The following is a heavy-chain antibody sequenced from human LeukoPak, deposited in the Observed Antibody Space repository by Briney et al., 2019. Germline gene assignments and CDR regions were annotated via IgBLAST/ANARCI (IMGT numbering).Heavy chain of an antibody. CDR3: ARGPVAYYYGSGTGGMEV. CDR1: GFTFSSYG. V-gene: IGHV3-33*01. D-gene: IGHD3-10*01. J-gene: IGHJ6*04. CDR2: IWYDGSNK. Sequence: GGSLRLSCAASGFTFSSYGMHWVRQAPGKGLEWVAVIWYDGSNKYYADSVKGRFTITRDNSKNTLYLQMNSLRAEDPAVYYCARGPVAYYYGSGTGGMEVWGKGTTVTVSS.